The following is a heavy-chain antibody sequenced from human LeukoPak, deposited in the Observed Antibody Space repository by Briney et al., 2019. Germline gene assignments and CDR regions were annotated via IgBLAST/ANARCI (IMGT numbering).Heavy chain of an antibody. Sequence: ASVKVSCKASGYTFTSYGISWVRQAPGQGLEWMGWVSAYNGNTNYAQKLQGRVTMTTDTSTSTAYMELRSLRSDDTAVYYCARDGRFLVGAYHDAFDIWGQGTMVTVSS. D-gene: IGHD1-26*01. J-gene: IGHJ3*02. CDR1: GYTFTSYG. CDR3: ARDGRFLVGAYHDAFDI. V-gene: IGHV1-18*01. CDR2: VSAYNGNT.